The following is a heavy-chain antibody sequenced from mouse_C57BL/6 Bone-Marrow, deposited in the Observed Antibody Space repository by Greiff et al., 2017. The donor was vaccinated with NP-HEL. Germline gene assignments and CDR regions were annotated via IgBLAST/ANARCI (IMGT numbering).Heavy chain of an antibody. Sequence: VQLQQPGAELVKPGASVKLSCKASGYTFTSYWMHWVKRRPGQGLEWIGMIHPNSGSTNYNEKFKSKATLTVDKSSSTAYMQLSSLTSEDSAVYYCARYLRRWYFDVWGTGTTVTVSS. J-gene: IGHJ1*03. CDR2: IHPNSGST. V-gene: IGHV1-64*01. D-gene: IGHD2-12*01. CDR1: GYTFTSYW. CDR3: ARYLRRWYFDV.